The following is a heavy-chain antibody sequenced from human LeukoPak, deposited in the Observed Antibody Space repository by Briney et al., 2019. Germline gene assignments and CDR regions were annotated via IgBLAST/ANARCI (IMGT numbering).Heavy chain of an antibody. CDR2: IIPIFGTA. V-gene: IGHV1-69*13. CDR3: ARTCSSTSCHDAFDI. CDR1: GGTFSSYA. J-gene: IGHJ3*02. D-gene: IGHD2-2*01. Sequence: SVKVSCKASGGTFSSYAISWVRQAPGQGLEWMGGIIPIFGTANYAQKFQGRVTITADESTSTAYMELSSLRSEDTAVYYCARTCSSTSCHDAFDIWGQGTMVTVSS.